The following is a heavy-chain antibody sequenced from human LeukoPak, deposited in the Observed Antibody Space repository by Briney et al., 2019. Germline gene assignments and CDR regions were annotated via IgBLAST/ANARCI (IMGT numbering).Heavy chain of an antibody. V-gene: IGHV1-8*01. CDR1: GYTFSSYE. J-gene: IGHJ5*02. CDR3: AREGIADTVGWFDP. CDR2: MNPNSGQT. Sequence: ASVKVSCKASGYTFSSYEINWVRQTTGQGLEWMGWMNPNSGQTGYAQKFQGRVTMTRNSSISTAYLELSSLRSEDSAVYYCAREGIADTVGWFDPWGQGTLVTVSS. D-gene: IGHD6-13*01.